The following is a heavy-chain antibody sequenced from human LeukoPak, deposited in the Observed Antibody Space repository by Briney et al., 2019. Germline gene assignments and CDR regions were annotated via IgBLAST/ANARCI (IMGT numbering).Heavy chain of an antibody. J-gene: IGHJ5*02. CDR3: AKLPIVVVVAATWWFDP. CDR1: GFTFSSYA. V-gene: IGHV3-23*01. Sequence: GGSLRLSCAASGFTFSSYAMSWVGQAPGKGLEWVSGISGSGGSTYYADSVKGRFTVSRDNSKNTLYLQMNSLRAEDTAVYYCAKLPIVVVVAATWWFDPWGQGTLVTVSS. D-gene: IGHD2-15*01. CDR2: ISGSGGST.